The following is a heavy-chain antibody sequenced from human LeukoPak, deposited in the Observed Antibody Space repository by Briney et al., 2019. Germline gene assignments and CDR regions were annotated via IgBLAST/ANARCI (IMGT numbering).Heavy chain of an antibody. J-gene: IGHJ4*02. CDR2: TYYSGIT. Sequence: SETLSLTCTVSGGSISSYYWSWIRQSPGKGLEWIGNTYYSGITNYNPSLKNRGTISVDTSKNHFSLQLRSVTAADTAVYYCARHKCSGIYCPFDYWGQGTLVTVSS. CDR1: GGSISSYY. CDR3: ARHKCSGIYCPFDY. V-gene: IGHV4-59*01. D-gene: IGHD2-15*01.